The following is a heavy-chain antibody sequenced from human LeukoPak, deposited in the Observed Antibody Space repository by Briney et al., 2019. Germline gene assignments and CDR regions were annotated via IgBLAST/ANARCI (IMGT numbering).Heavy chain of an antibody. CDR3: AKGDYGSLRYYYYYGMDV. Sequence: ASVEVSCKASGGTFSSYAISWVRQAPGQGLEWMGRIIPILGIANYAQKFQGRVTITADKSTSTAYMELSSLRSEDTAVYYCAKGDYGSLRYYYYYGMDVWGQGTTVTVSS. CDR1: GGTFSSYA. J-gene: IGHJ6*02. V-gene: IGHV1-69*04. D-gene: IGHD4/OR15-4a*01. CDR2: IIPILGIA.